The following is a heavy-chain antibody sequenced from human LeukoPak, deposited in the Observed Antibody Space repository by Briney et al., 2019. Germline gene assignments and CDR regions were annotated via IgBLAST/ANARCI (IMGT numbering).Heavy chain of an antibody. CDR1: GGSISSYY. CDR3: ARDGADMVRGNYYYYMDV. V-gene: IGHV4-4*07. D-gene: IGHD3-10*01. CDR2: IYTSGST. Sequence: KPSETLSLTCTVSGGSISSYYWSWIRQPAGKGLERIGRIYTSGSTNYNPSLKSRVTMSVDTSKNQFSLKLSSVTAADTAVYYCARDGADMVRGNYYYYMDVWGKGTTVTISS. J-gene: IGHJ6*03.